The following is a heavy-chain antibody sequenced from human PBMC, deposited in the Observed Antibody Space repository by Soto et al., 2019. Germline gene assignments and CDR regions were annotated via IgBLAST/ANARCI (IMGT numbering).Heavy chain of an antibody. CDR3: ARPGQDIVVVPAAISGPFDI. D-gene: IGHD2-2*01. Sequence: GESLKISCKGSGYSFTSYWIGWVRQMPGKGLEWMGIIYPGDSDTRYSPSFQGQVTISADKSISTAYLQWSSLKASDTATYYCARPGQDIVVVPAAISGPFDIWGQGTMVTVSS. V-gene: IGHV5-51*01. CDR1: GYSFTSYW. CDR2: IYPGDSDT. J-gene: IGHJ3*02.